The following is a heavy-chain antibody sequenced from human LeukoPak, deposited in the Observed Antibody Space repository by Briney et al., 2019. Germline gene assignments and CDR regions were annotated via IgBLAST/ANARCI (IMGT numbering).Heavy chain of an antibody. CDR3: ARRYTHRMYYSEGGDAFDI. V-gene: IGHV4-34*01. Sequence: PSETLSLTCAVYGGSFSGYYWSWIRQPPGKGLEWIGEINHSGSTNYNPSLKSRVTISVDTSKNQFSLKLSSVTAADTAVYYCARRYTHRMYYSEGGDAFDIWGQGTMVTVSS. CDR2: INHSGST. CDR1: GGSFSGYY. J-gene: IGHJ3*02. D-gene: IGHD3-22*01.